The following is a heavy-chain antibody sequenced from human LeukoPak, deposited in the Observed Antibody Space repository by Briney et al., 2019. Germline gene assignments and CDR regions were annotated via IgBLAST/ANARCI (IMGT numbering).Heavy chain of an antibody. Sequence: GGSLRLSCAASGFTFSSYAMSWVRQAPGKGLEWVSAMSGSGGSTYYADSVRGRFTISRDNSKSTLFLQMNSLRAEDMAVYYCAKGRVVVAATALFDYWGQGTLVTVSS. CDR1: GFTFSSYA. CDR2: MSGSGGST. J-gene: IGHJ4*02. CDR3: AKGRVVVAATALFDY. D-gene: IGHD2-15*01. V-gene: IGHV3-23*01.